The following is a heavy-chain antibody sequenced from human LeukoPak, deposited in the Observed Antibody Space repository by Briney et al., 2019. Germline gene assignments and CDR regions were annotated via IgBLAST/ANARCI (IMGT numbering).Heavy chain of an antibody. D-gene: IGHD3-22*01. CDR2: IYPSGRI. Sequence: SETLSLTCSVSSGSMTDSRWSWFRQAPGKGFEWLGFIYPSGRIEYSPSLRSRVSFSVATSRMEATVRLRSVTASDTAVYYCTREGYDRSGYFLDFWGQGILVTVSS. CDR1: SGSMTDSR. CDR3: TREGYDRSGYFLDF. J-gene: IGHJ4*02. V-gene: IGHV4-59*12.